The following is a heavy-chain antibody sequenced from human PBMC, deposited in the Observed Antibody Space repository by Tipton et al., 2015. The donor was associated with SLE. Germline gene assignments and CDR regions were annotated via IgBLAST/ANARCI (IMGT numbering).Heavy chain of an antibody. CDR1: GGSISSYY. CDR2: IYYSGST. V-gene: IGHV4-59*01. Sequence: TLSLTCTVSGGSISSYYWSWIRQPPGKGLEWIGYIYYSGSTNYNPSLKSRVTISVDTSKNQFSLKLSSVTAADTAMYYCARERAYYDFWSGDPDYYYYGMDVWGQGTTVTVSS. CDR3: ARERAYYDFWSGDPDYYYYGMDV. D-gene: IGHD3-3*01. J-gene: IGHJ6*02.